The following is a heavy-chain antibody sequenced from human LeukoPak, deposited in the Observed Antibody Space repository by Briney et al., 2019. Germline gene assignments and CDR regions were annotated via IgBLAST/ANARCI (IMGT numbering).Heavy chain of an antibody. CDR3: ARGRGVRYPRITDKNYYMDV. V-gene: IGHV4-34*01. CDR1: GGSFSGYY. CDR2: INHSGSI. J-gene: IGHJ6*03. D-gene: IGHD3-9*01. Sequence: PSETLSLTCAVYGGSFSGYYWSWIRQPPGKGLEWIGEINHSGSINYNPSLKSRVTISVDTSKNQFSLKLSSVTAADTAVYYCARGRGVRYPRITDKNYYMDVWGKGTTVTVSS.